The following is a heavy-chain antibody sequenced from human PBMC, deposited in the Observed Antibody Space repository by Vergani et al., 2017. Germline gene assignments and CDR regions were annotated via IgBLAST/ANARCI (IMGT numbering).Heavy chain of an antibody. V-gene: IGHV5-51*07. J-gene: IGHJ4*02. CDR1: EYRFGNYW. Sequence: EVELVQSGPEMRKPGESLKISCKGSEYRFGNYWIGWVHQMPGKGLEWMGIIYPADSDTRYSPSFTGQVTISADKSISTAFLQWDSLKASDTALYYCARHTTYTDSWGQGTLVTVSS. CDR2: IYPADSDT. CDR3: ARHTTYTDS. D-gene: IGHD1-1*01.